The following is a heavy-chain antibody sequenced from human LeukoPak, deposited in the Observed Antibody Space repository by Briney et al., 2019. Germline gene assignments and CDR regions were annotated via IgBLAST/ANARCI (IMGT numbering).Heavy chain of an antibody. CDR1: GFTFSSYA. D-gene: IGHD3-22*01. Sequence: PGESLKISCAASGFTFSSYAMSWVRQAPGKGLEWVSAISGSGGSTYYADSVKGRFTISRDNSKNTLYLQMNSLRAEDTAVYYCAKDRPDYYDSSGLIDYWGQGTLVTVSS. CDR3: AKDRPDYYDSSGLIDY. CDR2: ISGSGGST. J-gene: IGHJ4*02. V-gene: IGHV3-23*01.